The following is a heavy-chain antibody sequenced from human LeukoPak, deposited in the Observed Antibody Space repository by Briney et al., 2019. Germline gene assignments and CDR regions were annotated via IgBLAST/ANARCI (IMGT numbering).Heavy chain of an antibody. D-gene: IGHD1-26*01. Sequence: EASVKVSCKASGYTFTGYYMHWVRQAPGQGLEWMGWINPNSGGTNYAQKFQGRVTMTRDTSISTAYMELSRLRSDDTAVYYCARAVRTVGATRRIDYWGQGTLVTVSS. CDR2: INPNSGGT. V-gene: IGHV1-2*02. J-gene: IGHJ4*02. CDR1: GYTFTGYY. CDR3: ARAVRTVGATRRIDY.